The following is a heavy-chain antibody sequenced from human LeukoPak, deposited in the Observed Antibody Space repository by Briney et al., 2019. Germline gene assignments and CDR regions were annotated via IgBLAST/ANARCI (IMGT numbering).Heavy chain of an antibody. CDR3: AKASVYSSSWYAGDY. D-gene: IGHD6-13*01. J-gene: IGHJ4*02. V-gene: IGHV3-23*01. CDR1: GFTFSSYA. CDR2: ISGSSGST. Sequence: GGTLRLSCAASGFTFSSYAMSWVRQAPGKGLEWVSAISGSSGSTYYADSVKGRFTISRDSSKNTLYLQMNSLRAEDTAVYYCAKASVYSSSWYAGDYWGQGTLVTVSS.